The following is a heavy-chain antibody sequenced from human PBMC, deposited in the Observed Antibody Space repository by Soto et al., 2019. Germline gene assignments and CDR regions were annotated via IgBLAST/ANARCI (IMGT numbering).Heavy chain of an antibody. D-gene: IGHD6-19*01. J-gene: IGHJ6*02. CDR2: LIPIFGTA. Sequence: QVQLVQSGAEVKKPGSSVKVSCKASGGTFSSYAISWVRQAPGQGREWMGGLIPIFGTANYAQKFQGRVTITADESTSTAYMELSSLRSEDTAVYYCARDEGQGQWLVLRNYGMDVWGQGTTVTVSS. V-gene: IGHV1-69*01. CDR1: GGTFSSYA. CDR3: ARDEGQGQWLVLRNYGMDV.